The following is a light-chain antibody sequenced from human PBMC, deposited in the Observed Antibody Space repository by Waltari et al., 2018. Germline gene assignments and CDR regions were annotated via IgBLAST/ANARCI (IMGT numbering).Light chain of an antibody. CDR2: DAS. CDR3: QQRSDWPLT. Sequence: IVFTQSPATLSLSPGASAPLSCRASQSVSIFLAWYQQKPGQTPRLLIYDASNRATGIPARFSGSGSGTDFTLTISSLEPEDFAVYYCQQRSDWPLTFGGGTKVEVK. CDR1: QSVSIF. J-gene: IGKJ4*01. V-gene: IGKV3-11*01.